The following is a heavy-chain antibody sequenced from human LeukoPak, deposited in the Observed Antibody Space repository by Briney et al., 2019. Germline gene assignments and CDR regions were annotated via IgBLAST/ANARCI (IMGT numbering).Heavy chain of an antibody. V-gene: IGHV4-38-2*01. D-gene: IGHD1-26*01. J-gene: IGHJ4*02. CDR2: IYHSGST. CDR3: ARRKGGSYEFDY. CDR1: GYSISSGYY. Sequence: PSETLSLTCAVSGYSISSGYYWGWIRQPPGKGLEWIGSIYHSGSTYYNLSLKSRVTISVDTSKNQFSLKLSSVTAADTAVYYCARRKGGSYEFDYWGQGTLVTVSS.